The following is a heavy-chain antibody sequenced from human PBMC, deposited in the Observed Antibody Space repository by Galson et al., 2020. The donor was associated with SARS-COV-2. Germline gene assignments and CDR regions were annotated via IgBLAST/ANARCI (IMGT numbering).Heavy chain of an antibody. D-gene: IGHD3-9*01. CDR2: INQDGSEK. J-gene: IGHJ3*02. V-gene: IGHV3-7*01. CDR3: ARPSSDYDWGGAFDM. Sequence: TGGSLRLSCAASGFTLRTYWMTWVRQAPGKGLEWVANINQDGSEKYYVDSVKGRFTISRDNAKNSLNLQMNSLRVEDTAVYYCARPSSDYDWGGAFDMWGPGTMVTVSS. CDR1: GFTLRTYW.